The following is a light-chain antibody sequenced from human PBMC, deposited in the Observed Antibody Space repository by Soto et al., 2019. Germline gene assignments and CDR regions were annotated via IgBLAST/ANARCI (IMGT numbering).Light chain of an antibody. Sequence: DIQMTQSPSTLSGSVGDRVTITCRASQTISSWLAWYQQEPGKAPKLLIYKASTLKSGVPSRFSGSGSGTEFTLTISSLQPDDFAIYYCQHYNSYSEAFGQGTKVELK. CDR3: QHYNSYSEA. CDR2: KAS. CDR1: QTISSW. V-gene: IGKV1-5*03. J-gene: IGKJ1*01.